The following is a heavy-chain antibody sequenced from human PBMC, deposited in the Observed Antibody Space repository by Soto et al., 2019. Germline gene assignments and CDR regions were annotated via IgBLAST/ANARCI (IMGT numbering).Heavy chain of an antibody. Sequence: SETLSLTCAVYGGSFSGYYWSWIRQPPGKGLEWIGEINHSGSTNYNPSLKSRVTISVDTSKNQFSLKLSSVTAADTAVYYCARAYSGSFARHAFDIWGQGKMVTVSS. CDR2: INHSGST. CDR1: GGSFSGYY. D-gene: IGHD1-26*01. V-gene: IGHV4-34*01. CDR3: ARAYSGSFARHAFDI. J-gene: IGHJ3*02.